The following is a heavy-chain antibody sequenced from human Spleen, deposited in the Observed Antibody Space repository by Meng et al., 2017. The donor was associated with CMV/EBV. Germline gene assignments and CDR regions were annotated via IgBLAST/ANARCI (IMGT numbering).Heavy chain of an antibody. CDR3: ARSQLSGSYIYFED. CDR2: AIPIIATS. Sequence: SVKVSCKASGYTFTGYYMHWVRQAPGQGLEWMGRAIPIIATSNYAQTFQDRITITADIPTTTVYMELTSLRSGDTAVYYCARSQLSGSYIYFEDWGPGTLVTVSS. V-gene: IGHV1-69*08. D-gene: IGHD1-26*01. CDR1: GYTFTGYY. J-gene: IGHJ4*02.